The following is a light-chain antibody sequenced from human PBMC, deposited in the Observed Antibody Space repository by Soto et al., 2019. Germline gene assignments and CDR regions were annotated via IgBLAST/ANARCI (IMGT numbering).Light chain of an antibody. CDR3: QQYKNWPPLT. Sequence: EIVMTQSPATLSVSPGERATLSCRASQSVSSNLAWYQQKPGQAPRVLIYDASTRATGIPARFSGSGSGTAFTLTISSLQSEDFAVYYCQQYKNWPPLTFGGGTKVEIK. CDR2: DAS. V-gene: IGKV3D-15*01. CDR1: QSVSSN. J-gene: IGKJ4*01.